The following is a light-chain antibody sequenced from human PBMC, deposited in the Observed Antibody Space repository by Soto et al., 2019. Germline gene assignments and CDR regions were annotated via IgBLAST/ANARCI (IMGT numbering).Light chain of an antibody. Sequence: EIVLTQSPATLSLSPGERATLSCRASQSVSTYVAWYQQKPGQAPRLVLYHASNRATGIPARFSGSGSETAFTLTISSLEPEDFAVYYCQQRDNRPYTFGQGTRLEI. CDR2: HAS. V-gene: IGKV3-11*01. J-gene: IGKJ2*01. CDR1: QSVSTY. CDR3: QQRDNRPYT.